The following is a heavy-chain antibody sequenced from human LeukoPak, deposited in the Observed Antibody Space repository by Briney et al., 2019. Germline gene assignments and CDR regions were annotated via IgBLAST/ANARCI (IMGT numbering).Heavy chain of an antibody. CDR2: IYYSGST. D-gene: IGHD3-22*01. V-gene: IGHV4-30-4*08. CDR1: GGSISSGDYY. CDR3: ARQEVRYYDSSGYLPNHPDI. J-gene: IGHJ3*02. Sequence: SETLSLTCTVSGGSISSGDYYWSWIRQPPGKGLEWIGYIYYSGSTYYNPSLKSRVTISVDTSKNQFSLKLSSVTAADTAVYYCARQEVRYYDSSGYLPNHPDIWGQGTMVTVSS.